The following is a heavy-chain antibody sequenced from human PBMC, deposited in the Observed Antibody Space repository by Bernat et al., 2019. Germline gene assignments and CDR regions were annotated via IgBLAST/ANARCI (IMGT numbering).Heavy chain of an antibody. CDR1: GFTFSSYW. J-gene: IGHJ2*01. Sequence: EVQLVESGGGLVQPGGSLRLSCAASGFTFSSYWMHWVRQAPGKGLVWVSRINSDGSSTSYADSVKGGLTISRDNAKNTLYLQMNSLRAEDTAVYYCARDSDCSGGSCYRDWYFDLWGRGTLVTVSS. D-gene: IGHD2-15*01. CDR3: ARDSDCSGGSCYRDWYFDL. CDR2: INSDGSST. V-gene: IGHV3-74*01.